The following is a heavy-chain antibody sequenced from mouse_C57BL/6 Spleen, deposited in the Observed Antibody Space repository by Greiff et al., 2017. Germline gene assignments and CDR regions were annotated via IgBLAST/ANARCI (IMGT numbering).Heavy chain of an antibody. Sequence: QVQLQQSGAELVRPGASVTLSCKASGYTFTDYEMHWVKQTPVHGLEWIGAIDPETGGTAYNQKCNGKAILTADKSSSTAYLELRSLTSEDSAVYYCTAVVALRWYFGVWGTGTTVTVSS. CDR1: GYTFTDYE. V-gene: IGHV1-15*01. CDR3: TAVVALRWYFGV. J-gene: IGHJ1*03. D-gene: IGHD1-1*01. CDR2: IDPETGGT.